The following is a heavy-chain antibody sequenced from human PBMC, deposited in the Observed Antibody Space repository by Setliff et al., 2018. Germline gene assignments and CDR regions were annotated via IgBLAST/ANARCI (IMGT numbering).Heavy chain of an antibody. J-gene: IGHJ4*02. Sequence: ASVKVSCKASGYSFTSYGITWVRQAPGQGLEWMGWISPYNGDTRFQQKFQGKVTVTTDTPTSTGYLELRSLTSDDTAVYYCARSPPNRGSGSGWYGDFWGQGTLVTVSS. V-gene: IGHV1-18*04. CDR1: GYSFTSYG. CDR2: ISPYNGDT. D-gene: IGHD6-19*01. CDR3: ARSPPNRGSGSGWYGDF.